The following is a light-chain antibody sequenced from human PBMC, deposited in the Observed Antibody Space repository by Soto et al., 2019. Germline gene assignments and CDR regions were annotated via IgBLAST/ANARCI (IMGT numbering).Light chain of an antibody. CDR3: QQDHHLPPIT. V-gene: IGKV3D-15*01. CDR2: YIS. Sequence: EIVVTMSVATLSVSPGETASLSCRASQSAGNFLAWYQQKPGQAPRLLIYYISTRATGIPARFSGSGSGTEFTLTINSLQSEDFAVYYCQQDHHLPPITFAQGRRPEIK. CDR1: QSAGNF. J-gene: IGKJ5*01.